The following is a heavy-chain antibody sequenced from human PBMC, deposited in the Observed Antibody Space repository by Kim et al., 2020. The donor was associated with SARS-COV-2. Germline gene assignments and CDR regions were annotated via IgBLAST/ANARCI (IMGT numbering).Heavy chain of an antibody. Sequence: SETLSLTCAVYGGSFSGYYWSWIRQPPGKGLEWIGEINHSGSTNYNPALKSRVTISVATSKNQFSLKLSSVTAADTAVYYCAGHDYGDYAPGYWGQGTLVTVSS. CDR2: INHSGST. D-gene: IGHD4-17*01. V-gene: IGHV4-34*01. CDR3: AGHDYGDYAPGY. J-gene: IGHJ4*02. CDR1: GGSFSGYY.